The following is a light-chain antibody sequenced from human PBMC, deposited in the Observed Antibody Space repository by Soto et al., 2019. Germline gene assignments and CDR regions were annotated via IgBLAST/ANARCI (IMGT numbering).Light chain of an antibody. V-gene: IGLV2-14*03. Sequence: QSALTQPASVSGSPGQSIAISCTGTSSDVDAYNFVSWYQHHPGKAPKLMIFDVSNRPSGVSNRFSGSKSGNTASLTISGLQAEDEADYYCTSYTTSSTYVCGTG. CDR2: DVS. J-gene: IGLJ1*01. CDR3: TSYTTSSTYV. CDR1: SSDVDAYNF.